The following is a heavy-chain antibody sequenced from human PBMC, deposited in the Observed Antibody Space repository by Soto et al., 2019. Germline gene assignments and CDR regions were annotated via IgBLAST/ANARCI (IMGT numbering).Heavy chain of an antibody. D-gene: IGHD3-22*01. CDR2: ISYDGSNK. CDR1: GFTFSSYG. Sequence: GGSLRLSCAASGFTFSSYGMHWVRQAPGKGLEWVAVISYDGSNKYYADSVKGRFTISRDNSKNTLYLQMNSLRAEDTAVYYCAKDVTMIVVPAGGFDYWRQGTLVTVSS. V-gene: IGHV3-30*18. CDR3: AKDVTMIVVPAGGFDY. J-gene: IGHJ4*02.